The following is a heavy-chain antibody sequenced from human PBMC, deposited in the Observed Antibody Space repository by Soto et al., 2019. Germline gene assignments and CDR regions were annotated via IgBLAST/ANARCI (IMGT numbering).Heavy chain of an antibody. D-gene: IGHD4-17*01. V-gene: IGHV4-61*08. CDR1: GGSISSGGYY. CDR2: IYYSGST. CDR3: ARRYGPGFDY. Sequence: TCTVSGGSISSGGYYWSWIRQHPGKGLEWIGYIYYSGSTNYNPSLKSRVTISVDTSKNQFSLKLSSVTAADTAVYYCARRYGPGFDYWGQGTLVTVSS. J-gene: IGHJ4*02.